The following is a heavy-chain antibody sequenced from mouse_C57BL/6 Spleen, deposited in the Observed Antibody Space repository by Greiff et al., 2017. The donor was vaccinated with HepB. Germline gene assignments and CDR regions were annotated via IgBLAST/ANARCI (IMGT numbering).Heavy chain of an antibody. V-gene: IGHV1-59*01. Sequence: QVQLQQPGAELVRPGTSVKLSCKASGYTFTSYWMHWVKQRPGQGLEWIGVIDPSDSYTNYNQKFKGKATLTVDTSSSTAYMQLSSLTSEDSAVYYWARVPGDYWGQGTTLTVSS. D-gene: IGHD4-1*01. J-gene: IGHJ2*01. CDR3: ARVPGDY. CDR1: GYTFTSYW. CDR2: IDPSDSYT.